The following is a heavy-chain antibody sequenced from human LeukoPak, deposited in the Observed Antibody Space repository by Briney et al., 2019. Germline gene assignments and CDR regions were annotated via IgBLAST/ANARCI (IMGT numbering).Heavy chain of an antibody. J-gene: IGHJ6*02. V-gene: IGHV3-13*01. CDR3: ARGPRYGSSDYPNYGMDV. D-gene: IGHD3-22*01. Sequence: GGSLRLSCAASGFTFSRYDMHWVRQPVGKGLEWVSAIGTGGDTYYLDSAKGRFTISRENAKSSLYLQMNSLRAGDTAVYYCARGPRYGSSDYPNYGMDVWGQGTTVTVSS. CDR1: GFTFSRYD. CDR2: IGTGGDT.